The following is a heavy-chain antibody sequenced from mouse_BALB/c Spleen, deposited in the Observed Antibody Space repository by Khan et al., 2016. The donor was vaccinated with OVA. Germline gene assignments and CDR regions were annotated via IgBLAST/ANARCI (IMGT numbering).Heavy chain of an antibody. CDR2: ISSGGST. J-gene: IGHJ2*01. CDR1: GFTFSSYA. V-gene: IGHV5-6-5*01. CDR3: ASPLYYYGSSYVDY. D-gene: IGHD1-1*01. Sequence: EVELVESGGGLVKPGGSLKLSCAASGFTFSSYAMSWVRQTPEKRLEWVASISSGGSTYYPDSVKGRFIISRDNARNILYLQMSSLRSEDTAMYYCASPLYYYGSSYVDYWGQGTTLTVSS.